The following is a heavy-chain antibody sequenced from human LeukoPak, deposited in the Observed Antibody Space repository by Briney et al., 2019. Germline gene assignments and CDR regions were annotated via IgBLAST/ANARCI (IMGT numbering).Heavy chain of an antibody. CDR3: ARDIHDSSGYLDY. CDR2: IGASGAST. D-gene: IGHD3-22*01. V-gene: IGHV3-23*01. Sequence: PGGSLRLSCTTSGFTFSSFAMSWVRQAPGKGPECVSSIGASGASTSYADSVKGRFTMSRDNSKNTLYLQMNSLRAEDTAVYYCARDIHDSSGYLDYWGQGTLVTVSS. J-gene: IGHJ4*02. CDR1: GFTFSSFA.